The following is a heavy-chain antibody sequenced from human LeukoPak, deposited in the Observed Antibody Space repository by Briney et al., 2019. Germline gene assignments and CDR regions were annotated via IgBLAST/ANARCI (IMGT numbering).Heavy chain of an antibody. D-gene: IGHD6-6*01. CDR2: IKQDGSEK. V-gene: IGHV3-7*01. CDR3: ARAPTRGIYSSSSVVFFDY. J-gene: IGHJ4*02. CDR1: GFTFSSYW. Sequence: GGSLRLSCAPSGFTFSSYWMSWVRQAPGKGLEWVANIKQDGSEKYYVDSVKGRFTISRDNAKNSLYLQMNSLRAEDTAVYYCARAPTRGIYSSSSVVFFDYWGQGTLVTVSS.